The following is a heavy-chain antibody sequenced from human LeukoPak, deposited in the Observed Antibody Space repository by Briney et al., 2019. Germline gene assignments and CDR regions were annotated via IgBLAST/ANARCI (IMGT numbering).Heavy chain of an antibody. CDR1: GFTFSSFA. V-gene: IGHV3-23*01. CDR2: ISGSGAST. CDR3: AKSHSVAVAGTYSTYYFDS. J-gene: IGHJ4*02. D-gene: IGHD6-19*01. Sequence: PGGSLRLSCAASGFTFSSFAMSWVRQAPGRGLEWVSSISGSGASTYYADSVKGRFTISRDNSRNTLYLQMSSLRAEDTAGYYCAKSHSVAVAGTYSTYYFDSWGQGTLVTVSS.